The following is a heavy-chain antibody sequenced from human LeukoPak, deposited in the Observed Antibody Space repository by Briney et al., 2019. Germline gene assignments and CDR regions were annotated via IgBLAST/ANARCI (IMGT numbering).Heavy chain of an antibody. CDR3: TTEELLLLGFFDY. V-gene: IGHV3-15*01. Sequence: PGGSLRLSCAASGFTVSSNYMSWVRQAPGKGLEWVGRIKSKTDGGTTDYAAPVKGRFTISRDDSKNTLYLQMNSLKTEDTAVYYCTTEELLLLGFFDYWGQGTLVTVSS. CDR1: GFTVSSNY. D-gene: IGHD2-15*01. J-gene: IGHJ4*02. CDR2: IKSKTDGGTT.